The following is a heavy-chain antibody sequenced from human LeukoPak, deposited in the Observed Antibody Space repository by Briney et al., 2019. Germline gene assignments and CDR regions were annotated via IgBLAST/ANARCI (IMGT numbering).Heavy chain of an antibody. J-gene: IGHJ4*02. CDR1: GYTFTSYA. Sequence: ASVKVSCKASGYTFTSYAMHWVRQAPGQRLEWTGWINAGNGNTKYSQEFQGRVTITRDTSASTAYMELSSLRSEDMAVYYCARSLTGYYPSDYWGQGTLVTVSS. CDR3: ARSLTGYYPSDY. D-gene: IGHD3-9*01. V-gene: IGHV1-3*03. CDR2: INAGNGNT.